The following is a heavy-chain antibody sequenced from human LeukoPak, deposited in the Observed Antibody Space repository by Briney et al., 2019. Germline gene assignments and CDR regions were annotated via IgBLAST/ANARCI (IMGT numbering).Heavy chain of an antibody. CDR2: ISVHNGNT. Sequence: ASVKVSCKASGYTFTNDGITWVRQAPGQGLEWMGWISVHNGNTNYAQKLQGRVTMTTDTSTSTAYMELSRLRSDDTAVYYCARDTASNPQYNFWSGYASPSDYWGQGTLVTVSS. J-gene: IGHJ4*02. CDR1: GYTFTNDG. CDR3: ARDTASNPQYNFWSGYASPSDY. V-gene: IGHV1-18*01. D-gene: IGHD3-3*01.